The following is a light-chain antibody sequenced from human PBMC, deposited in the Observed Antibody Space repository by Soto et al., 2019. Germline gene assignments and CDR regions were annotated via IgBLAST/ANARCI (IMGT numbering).Light chain of an antibody. CDR1: QTISSW. Sequence: DIQMTQSPSTLSGYVGDRVTNTCRASQTISSWLAWYQQKPGKAPKLLIYKASTLKSGVPSRFSGSGSGTEFTLTISSLQPEDSGIYYCLQDNDWPLSTFGQGTRLEI. CDR2: KAS. V-gene: IGKV1-5*03. J-gene: IGKJ5*01. CDR3: LQDNDWPLST.